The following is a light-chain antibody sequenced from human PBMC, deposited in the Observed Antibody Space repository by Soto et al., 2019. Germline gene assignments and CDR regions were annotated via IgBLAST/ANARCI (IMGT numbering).Light chain of an antibody. CDR2: WAS. Sequence: DIVMTQSPDSLAVSLGERATINCKSSQSVLYSSNNKNYLAWYQQKPGQPPKLLIYWASTRESGVPDRFSGSGSGTDFALTISSLEAEDVAVYYRQQYYRPWTFGQGPKVEIK. V-gene: IGKV4-1*01. CDR1: QSVLYSSNNKNY. CDR3: QQYYRPWT. J-gene: IGKJ1*01.